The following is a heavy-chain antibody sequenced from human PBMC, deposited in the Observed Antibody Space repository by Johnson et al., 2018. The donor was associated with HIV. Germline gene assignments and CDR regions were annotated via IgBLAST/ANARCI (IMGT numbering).Heavy chain of an antibody. CDR3: ARQKVGGGWTLDDAFDI. J-gene: IGHJ3*02. D-gene: IGHD2-8*02. CDR2: IKQDGTEK. Sequence: AQLVESGGGLVQPGGSLRLSCAASGFTFNNYWMSWVRQAPGKGLEWVANIKQDGTEKYYVDSVKGRFTISRDNSKNTLFLQMNSWIAEDTAGYYCARQKVGGGWTLDDAFDIWGQGTMVTVSS. CDR1: GFTFNNYW. V-gene: IGHV3-7*01.